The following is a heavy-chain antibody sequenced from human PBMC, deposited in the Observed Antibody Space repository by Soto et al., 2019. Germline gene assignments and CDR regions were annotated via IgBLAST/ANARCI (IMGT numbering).Heavy chain of an antibody. J-gene: IGHJ4*02. CDR3: AKAARDCGGDCYSSYFDS. CDR1: RFTFGGYA. D-gene: IGHD2-21*02. V-gene: IGHV3-23*01. CDR2: ITGNAANT. Sequence: QPGGSLRLSCSASRFTFGGYAMSWVRQAPGKGLEWVSGITGNAANTVYADSVKGRFTNSRDNSKNALYLQLNSLRAEDTAVYFCAKAARDCGGDCYSSYFDSWGQGALVTVSS.